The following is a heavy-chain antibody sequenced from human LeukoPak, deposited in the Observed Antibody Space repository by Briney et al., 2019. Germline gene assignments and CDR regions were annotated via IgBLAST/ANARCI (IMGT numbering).Heavy chain of an antibody. CDR1: GFTFSNYW. V-gene: IGHV3-7*01. CDR3: ARDVTMIVVGYPSNWFDP. J-gene: IGHJ5*02. Sequence: GGSLKLSCAASGFTFSNYWMTWVRQAPGKGLEWVANIKHDGSEDYYLDSVKGRFTISRDNAKSSMWLQMNSLRAEDTAVYYCARDVTMIVVGYPSNWFDPWGQGTLVTVSS. CDR2: IKHDGSED. D-gene: IGHD3-22*01.